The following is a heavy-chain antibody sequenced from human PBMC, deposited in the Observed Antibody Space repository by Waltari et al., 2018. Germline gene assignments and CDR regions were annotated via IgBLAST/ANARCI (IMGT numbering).Heavy chain of an antibody. V-gene: IGHV3-30*02. CDR3: AKGPLEIGYYYYYYMDV. Sequence: QVQLVESGGGVVQPGGSLRLSCAASGFTFSSYGMHWVRQAPGKGLEWVAFKRYEGSNKYYADSVKGRFTISRDNSKNTLYLQMNSLRAEDTAVYYCAKGPLEIGYYYYYYMDVWGKGTTVTISS. CDR1: GFTFSSYG. CDR2: KRYEGSNK. J-gene: IGHJ6*03. D-gene: IGHD2-21*01.